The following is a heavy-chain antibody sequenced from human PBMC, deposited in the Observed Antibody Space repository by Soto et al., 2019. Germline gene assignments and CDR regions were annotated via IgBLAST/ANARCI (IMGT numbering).Heavy chain of an antibody. CDR3: ARISRHAYDCDY. CDR1: GFSLSNPNVG. J-gene: IGHJ4*02. D-gene: IGHD2-2*01. CDR2: ILSNGES. V-gene: IGHV2-26*01. Sequence: QVTLKESGPVLVKPTETLTLTCTVSGFSLSNPNVGVSWLRQPPGKALEWLAHILSNGESSYDTSLRSRLTISKDTSQSHVVLTMTNMDPVDTATYYCARISRHAYDCDYWGRGTLVTVSS.